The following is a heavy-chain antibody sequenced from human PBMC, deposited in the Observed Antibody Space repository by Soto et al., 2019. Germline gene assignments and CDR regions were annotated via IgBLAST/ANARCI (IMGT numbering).Heavy chain of an antibody. J-gene: IGHJ3*02. Sequence: EEQLLESGGGLVRPGGSLRLSCAASAFTFSSYAMSWVRQAPGKGLEWVSAITASADTTYYADSVKGRFTISRDNSKNTLYLRTNSLRAEDTAVYYCAKVRPLRDCTSTSCLGAFDIWGQGTMVTVS. CDR2: ITASADTT. CDR3: AKVRPLRDCTSTSCLGAFDI. CDR1: AFTFSSYA. V-gene: IGHV3-23*01. D-gene: IGHD2-2*01.